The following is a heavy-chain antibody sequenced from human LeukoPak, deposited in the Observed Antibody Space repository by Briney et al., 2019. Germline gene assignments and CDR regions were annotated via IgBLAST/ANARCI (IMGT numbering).Heavy chain of an antibody. J-gene: IGHJ4*02. CDR1: GFTFSSYA. D-gene: IGHD5/OR15-5a*01. CDR3: ARRGLHDY. CDR2: IKGDGSVK. V-gene: IGHV3-7*03. Sequence: PGGSLRLSCAASGFTFSSYAMSWVRQAPGKGLEWVATIKGDGSVKNYVDSVKGRFTISRDNAKNSVFLQMDSLRVEDTALYYCARRGLHDYWGQGTLVTVSS.